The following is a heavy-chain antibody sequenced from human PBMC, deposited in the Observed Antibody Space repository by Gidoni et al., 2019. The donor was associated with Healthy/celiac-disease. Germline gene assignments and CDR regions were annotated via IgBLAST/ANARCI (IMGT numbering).Heavy chain of an antibody. D-gene: IGHD1-1*01. V-gene: IGHV4-34*01. CDR3: ARGGQTNGSDY. CDR2: INHSGST. Sequence: QVQLQQWGAGLLKPSETLSLTCAVYGGSFSGCYWSWIRQPPGKGLEWIGEINHSGSTNYNPSLKSRVTISVDTSKNQFSLKLSSVTAADTAVYYCARGGQTNGSDYWGQGTLVTVSS. CDR1: GGSFSGCY. J-gene: IGHJ4*02.